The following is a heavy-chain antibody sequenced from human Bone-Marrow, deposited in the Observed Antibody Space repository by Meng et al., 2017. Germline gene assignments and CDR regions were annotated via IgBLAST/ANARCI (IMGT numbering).Heavy chain of an antibody. CDR1: GFTFSDYY. D-gene: IGHD1-26*01. V-gene: IGHV3-69-1*01. Sequence: GGSLRLSCAASGFTFSDYYMSWIRQAPGKGLEWVSSISSSGYIYYADSVKGRFTISRDNAKNSLYLEMNSLRAEDTAVYYCARVGSGSQKALGAAFDVWGQGTMVTVSS. CDR3: ARVGSGSQKALGAAFDV. J-gene: IGHJ3*01. CDR2: ISSSGYI.